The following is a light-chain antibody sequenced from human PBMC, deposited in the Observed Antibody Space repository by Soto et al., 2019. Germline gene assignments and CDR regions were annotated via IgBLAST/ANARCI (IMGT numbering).Light chain of an antibody. CDR1: QSVSTSY. J-gene: IGKJ1*01. CDR3: QQYVHSPWT. V-gene: IGKV3-20*01. Sequence: ALTQFPGTLSSSPGERATLSCRASQSVSTSYLAWYQQKPGQAPRLLIYGASSRATGIHDRFSGSGSGTDFTLTIHRLEPEDFAVYVCQQYVHSPWTFGKGTRVGI. CDR2: GAS.